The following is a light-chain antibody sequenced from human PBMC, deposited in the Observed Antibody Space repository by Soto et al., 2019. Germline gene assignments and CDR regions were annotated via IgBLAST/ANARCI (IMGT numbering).Light chain of an antibody. V-gene: IGKV1-5*01. J-gene: IGKJ1*01. CDR2: HAS. CDR1: QSISNW. CDR3: QQYNSYS. Sequence: IQLTQSPSTLPASVGDRVTLTCRASQSISNWLAWYQQKPGTAPKLLIYHASILETAVPSRFSGNGSGTEFPLTISSLQPGDFATYYCQQYNSYSFGQGSRVEIK.